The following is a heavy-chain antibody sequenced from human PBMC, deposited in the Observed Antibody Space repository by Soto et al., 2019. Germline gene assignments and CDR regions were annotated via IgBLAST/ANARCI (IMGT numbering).Heavy chain of an antibody. CDR3: ASMEGDGYNS. J-gene: IGHJ4*02. V-gene: IGHV1-46*01. Sequence: QVQLVQSGAEVKKPGASVKVSCKASGYTFTSYYMHWVRQAPGQGLEWMGIINPSGGSISYAQKCEGRVTMTRDTSTSSGYMELSSLRSEDTAVYYCASMEGDGYNSWGQGTLVTVSS. CDR1: GYTFTSYY. CDR2: INPSGGSI. D-gene: IGHD5-12*01.